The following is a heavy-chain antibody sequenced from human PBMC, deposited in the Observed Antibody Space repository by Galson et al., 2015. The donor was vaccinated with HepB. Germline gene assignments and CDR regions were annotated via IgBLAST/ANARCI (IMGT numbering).Heavy chain of an antibody. Sequence: SLRLSCAASGFTFSSYDMHWVRQAPGKGLEWVAVISYDGSNKYYADSVKGRFTISRDNSKNTLYLQMNSLRAEDTAVYYCARAGYSGYDLAYWGQGTLVTVSS. V-gene: IGHV3-30-3*01. CDR1: GFTFSSYD. J-gene: IGHJ4*02. D-gene: IGHD5-12*01. CDR2: ISYDGSNK. CDR3: ARAGYSGYDLAY.